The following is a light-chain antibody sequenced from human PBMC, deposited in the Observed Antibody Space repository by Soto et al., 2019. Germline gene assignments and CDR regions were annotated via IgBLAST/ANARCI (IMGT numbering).Light chain of an antibody. CDR3: AEWDDSRKVV. CDR2: NN. Sequence: QLVLTQPPSASGTPGQRVTISCSGSNSNIGSNSVNWYQQLPGTAPKLLIYNNQRPSGVPDRFSGSKSGTSASLAISGLPSEEEADYYWAEWDDSRKVVFGTGTKLTVL. V-gene: IGLV1-44*01. J-gene: IGLJ1*01. CDR1: NSNIGSNS.